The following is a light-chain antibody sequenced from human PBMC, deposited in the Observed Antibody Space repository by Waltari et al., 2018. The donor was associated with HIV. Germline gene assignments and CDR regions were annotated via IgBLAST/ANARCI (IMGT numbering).Light chain of an antibody. CDR3: QQYNAWPLCS. CDR2: AAS. CDR1: QRVSSN. Sequence: EIVMTQSPATLPVSPGERVTLSCRASQRVSSNLAWYQQSPGQAPRLLIFAASTRAPGIPARFSGSGSGTEFTHTFSSLQSEDFAGYYGQQYNAWPLCSFGQATKVE. J-gene: IGKJ2*04. V-gene: IGKV3-15*01.